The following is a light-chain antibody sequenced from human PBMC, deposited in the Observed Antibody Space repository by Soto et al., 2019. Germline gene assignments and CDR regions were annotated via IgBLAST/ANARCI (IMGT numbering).Light chain of an antibody. Sequence: QSVLTQPPSAAGTPGQRVIISCSGSTSNIGTNHVNWYQQFPGTAPKLLIFATDRRPSGVPARFSGSKSGTSASLTISGLQAEDEADYYCISYTGSRASYVFGTGTQLTVL. J-gene: IGLJ1*01. V-gene: IGLV1-44*01. CDR3: ISYTGSRASYV. CDR2: ATD. CDR1: TSNIGTNH.